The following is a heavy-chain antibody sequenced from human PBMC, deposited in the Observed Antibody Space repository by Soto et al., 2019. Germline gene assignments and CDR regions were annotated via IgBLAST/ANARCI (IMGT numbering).Heavy chain of an antibody. CDR3: ARDPSVTIFGVVIMGAFDI. D-gene: IGHD3-3*01. CDR1: GGTFSSYA. CDR2: IIPIFGTA. V-gene: IGHV1-69*06. J-gene: IGHJ3*02. Sequence: QVQLVQSGAEVKKPGSSVKVSCKASGGTFSSYAISWVRQAPGQGLEWMGGIIPIFGTANYAQKFQGRVTITADKSTSTAYMELSRLRSEDTAVYYCARDPSVTIFGVVIMGAFDIWGQGTMVTVSS.